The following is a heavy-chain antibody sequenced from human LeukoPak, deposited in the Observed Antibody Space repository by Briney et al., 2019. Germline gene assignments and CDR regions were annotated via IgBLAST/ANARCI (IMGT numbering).Heavy chain of an antibody. D-gene: IGHD6-13*01. J-gene: IGHJ4*02. CDR3: ARDDGSSSWYMFDY. CDR1: GYTFTSYG. Sequence: ASPKVSCKASGYTFTSYGISWMRQAPGHGLEWMGWISAYNGSTNYAQKLQGRVAMTSDTSTSTAYMVLRSLRSDDTAVYYCARDDGSSSWYMFDYWGQGTLVTVSS. V-gene: IGHV1-18*01. CDR2: ISAYNGST.